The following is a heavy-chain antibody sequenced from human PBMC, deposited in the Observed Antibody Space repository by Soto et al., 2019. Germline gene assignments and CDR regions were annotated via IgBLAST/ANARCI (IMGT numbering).Heavy chain of an antibody. CDR2: INPNSGGT. CDR3: ATPGYSNKQVPFDY. Sequence: ASVKVSCKASGYTFTGYCMHWVRQAPGQGLEWMGWINPNSGGTNYAQKFQGRVTMTRDTSISTAYMELSRLRSDDTAVYYCATPGYSNKQVPFDYWGQGTLVTVSS. V-gene: IGHV1-2*02. J-gene: IGHJ4*02. CDR1: GYTFTGYC. D-gene: IGHD6-13*01.